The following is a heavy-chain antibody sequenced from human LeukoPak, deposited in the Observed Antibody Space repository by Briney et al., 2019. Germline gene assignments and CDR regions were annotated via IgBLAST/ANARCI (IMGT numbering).Heavy chain of an antibody. CDR3: ARRINSSGHYDY. J-gene: IGHJ4*02. CDR1: GGSISSSSYY. CDR2: IYYSGNT. D-gene: IGHD3-22*01. V-gene: IGHV4-39*01. Sequence: PSETLFLTCTVSGGSISSSSYYWGWIRQPPGKGLEWIGSIYYSGNTNHNPSLQSRVTISVDTPKNQFSLKLTSVTAADTAVYYCARRINSSGHYDYWGQGTLVTVSS.